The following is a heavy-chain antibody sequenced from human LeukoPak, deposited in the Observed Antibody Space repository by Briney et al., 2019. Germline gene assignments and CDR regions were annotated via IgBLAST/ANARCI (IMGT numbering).Heavy chain of an antibody. Sequence: SRTLSLTCAVSGGSISSGGYSWSWIRQPPGKGLEWIGYIYYSGSTNYNPSLKSRVTISVDTSKNQFSLKLSSVTAADTAVYYCARSSDYGGIALDYWGQGTLVTVSS. CDR1: GGSISSGGYS. CDR3: ARSSDYGGIALDY. V-gene: IGHV4-61*08. J-gene: IGHJ4*02. D-gene: IGHD4-23*01. CDR2: IYYSGST.